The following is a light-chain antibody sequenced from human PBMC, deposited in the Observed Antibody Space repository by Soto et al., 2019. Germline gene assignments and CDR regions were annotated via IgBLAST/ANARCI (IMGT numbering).Light chain of an antibody. CDR3: QQYNKWPLS. Sequence: EIVMTQSPATLSVSPGERATLSCRASQSIRGSLAWYQQKPGQAPRLLIYDASTGATGIPDRFSASGSGTEFTLTISSLQSGDFAVYFCQQYNKWPLSFGGGTKVELK. CDR2: DAS. J-gene: IGKJ4*01. CDR1: QSIRGS. V-gene: IGKV3-15*01.